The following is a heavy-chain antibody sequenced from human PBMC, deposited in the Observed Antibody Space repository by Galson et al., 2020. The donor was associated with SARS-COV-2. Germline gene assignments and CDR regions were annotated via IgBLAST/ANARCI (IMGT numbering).Heavy chain of an antibody. J-gene: IGHJ4*02. Sequence: SDTLSLTCTVSGGSISSGGYYWSWIRQHPGKGLEWIGYIYYSGSTYYNPSLKSRVTISVDTSKNQFSLKLSSVTAADTAVYYCARDRNCSGGSCSYFDYWGQGTLVTVSS. D-gene: IGHD2-15*01. CDR2: IYYSGST. V-gene: IGHV4-31*03. CDR1: GGSISSGGYY. CDR3: ARDRNCSGGSCSYFDY.